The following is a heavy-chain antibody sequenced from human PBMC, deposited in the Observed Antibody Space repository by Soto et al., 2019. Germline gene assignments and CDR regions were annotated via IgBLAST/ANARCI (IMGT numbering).Heavy chain of an antibody. Sequence: SETLSLTCTVSGGSISSYYWSWIRQPPGKGLEWIGYIYYSGSTNYNPSLKSRVTISVDTSKNQFSLKLSSVTAADTAVYYCARNDYIWGSYRLPLSRWGQGTLVTVSS. CDR2: IYYSGST. CDR1: GGSISSYY. D-gene: IGHD3-16*02. CDR3: ARNDYIWGSYRLPLSR. V-gene: IGHV4-59*08. J-gene: IGHJ4*02.